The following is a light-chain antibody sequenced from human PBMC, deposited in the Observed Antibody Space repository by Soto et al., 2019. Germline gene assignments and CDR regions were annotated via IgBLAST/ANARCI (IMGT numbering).Light chain of an antibody. J-gene: IGKJ1*01. Sequence: DIQMTQSPSSLSASVGDRVTITCRASQGISSWLAWYQKKPGKAPKLLIYDASSLESGVPSRFSGSGSGTEFTLTISSLQPDDFATYYCQQYNSYSPEFGQGTKVDIK. CDR3: QQYNSYSPE. CDR1: QGISSW. V-gene: IGKV1-5*01. CDR2: DAS.